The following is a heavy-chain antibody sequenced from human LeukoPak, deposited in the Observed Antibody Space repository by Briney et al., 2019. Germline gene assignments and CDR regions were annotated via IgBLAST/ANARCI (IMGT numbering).Heavy chain of an antibody. Sequence: GAAVTLCFTSSAYTFTICGISWRRQAPGQGLGLVGWISAYNGNTNYAQKLQGRVTMTTDTSTSTAYMALRRLRYDETAVYYCARAGYIIAGTTTGPTYNWFDPWGQGTLVTVSS. CDR2: ISAYNGNT. J-gene: IGHJ5*02. D-gene: IGHD1-20*01. V-gene: IGHV1-18*01. CDR3: ARAGYIIAGTTTGPTYNWFDP. CDR1: AYTFTICG.